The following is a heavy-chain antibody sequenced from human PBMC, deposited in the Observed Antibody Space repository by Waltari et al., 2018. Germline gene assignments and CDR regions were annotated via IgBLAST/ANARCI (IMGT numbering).Heavy chain of an antibody. D-gene: IGHD3-16*01. Sequence: QVQLQQWGAGLLKPSETLSLTCAVYGGSFSGYYWSWIRQPPGKGLEWIGEINHSGSTNYNPSLKSRVTISVDTSKNQFFLKLSSVTAADTAVYYCARAPTLAYWGQGTLVTVSS. V-gene: IGHV4-34*01. CDR2: INHSGST. CDR1: GGSFSGYY. J-gene: IGHJ4*02. CDR3: ARAPTLAY.